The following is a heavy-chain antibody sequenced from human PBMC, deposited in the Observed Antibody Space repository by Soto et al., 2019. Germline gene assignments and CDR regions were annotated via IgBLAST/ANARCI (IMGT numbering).Heavy chain of an antibody. D-gene: IGHD6-6*01. Sequence: PSETLSLTCAVYGGSFSGYYWSWIRQPPGKGLEWIGEINHSGSTNYNPSLKSRVTISVDTSKNQFSLKLSSVTAADTAVYYCATEVAYSSSSPGGYYYMDVWGKGTTVTVSS. J-gene: IGHJ6*03. CDR2: INHSGST. CDR1: GGSFSGYY. CDR3: ATEVAYSSSSPGGYYYMDV. V-gene: IGHV4-34*01.